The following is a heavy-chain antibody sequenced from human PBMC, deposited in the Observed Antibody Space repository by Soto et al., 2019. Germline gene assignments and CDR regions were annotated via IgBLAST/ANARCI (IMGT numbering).Heavy chain of an antibody. CDR1: GYTFTSYG. CDR3: ARLRSITMIVGKPFDY. CDR2: ISAYNGNT. V-gene: IGHV1-18*04. D-gene: IGHD3-22*01. J-gene: IGHJ4*02. Sequence: ASVKVSCKASGYTFTSYGMSWVRRAPGEGLEWMGWISAYNGNTNYAQKLQGRVTMTTDTSTSTAYMELRSLRSDDTAVYYCARLRSITMIVGKPFDYWGPGT.